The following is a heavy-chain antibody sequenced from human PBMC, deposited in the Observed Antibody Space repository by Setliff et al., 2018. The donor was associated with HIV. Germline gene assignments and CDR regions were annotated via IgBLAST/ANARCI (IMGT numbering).Heavy chain of an antibody. D-gene: IGHD6-19*01. J-gene: IGHJ6*03. Sequence: SETLSLTCNVSGVSVRNFYWSWLRQTAGKGLEWIGRVYVSGNTNSNPSLKSRVTMSLDRAKNQVSLELDSVTAADTAVYFCARDIQWRNFYHYMDVWGKGTTVTVSS. CDR1: GVSVRNFY. CDR2: VYVSGNT. V-gene: IGHV4-4*07. CDR3: ARDIQWRNFYHYMDV.